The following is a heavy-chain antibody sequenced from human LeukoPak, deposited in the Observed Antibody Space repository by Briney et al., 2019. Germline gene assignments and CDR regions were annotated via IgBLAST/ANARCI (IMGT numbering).Heavy chain of an antibody. J-gene: IGHJ1*01. D-gene: IGHD4-17*01. CDR1: GGSISSYY. V-gene: IGHV4-59*01. CDR2: IYYSGST. Sequence: PSETLSLTCTVSGGSISSYYWSWIRQPPGKGLEWIGYIYYSGSTNYNPSLKSRVTISVDTSKNQFSLKLSSVTAADTAVYYCARGYYGDYVSDSYFQHWGQGTLVTVSS. CDR3: ARGYYGDYVSDSYFQH.